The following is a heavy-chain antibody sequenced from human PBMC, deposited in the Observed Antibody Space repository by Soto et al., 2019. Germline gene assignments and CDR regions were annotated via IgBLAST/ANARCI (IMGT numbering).Heavy chain of an antibody. CDR1: GFTFSSYG. V-gene: IGHV3-30*18. Sequence: GGSLRLSCAASGFTFSSYGMHWVRQAPGKGLEWVAVISYDGSNKYYADSVKGRFTISRDNSKNTLYLQMNSLRAEDTAVYYCAKDRSAYGDYVDGYDYWGQGTLVTVSS. CDR3: AKDRSAYGDYVDGYDY. CDR2: ISYDGSNK. J-gene: IGHJ4*02. D-gene: IGHD4-17*01.